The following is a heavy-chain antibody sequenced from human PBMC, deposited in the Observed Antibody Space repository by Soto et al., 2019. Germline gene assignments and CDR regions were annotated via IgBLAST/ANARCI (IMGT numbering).Heavy chain of an antibody. CDR2: IIPIFGTA. Sequence: KVSCKASGGTFSSYAISWVRQAPGQGLEWMGGIIPIFGTANYAQKFQGRVTIIADKSTSTAYMELSSLRSEDTAVYYCARAKDYYDSSGYWPSFDYWGQGTLVTVSS. V-gene: IGHV1-69*06. J-gene: IGHJ4*02. CDR1: GGTFSSYA. CDR3: ARAKDYYDSSGYWPSFDY. D-gene: IGHD3-22*01.